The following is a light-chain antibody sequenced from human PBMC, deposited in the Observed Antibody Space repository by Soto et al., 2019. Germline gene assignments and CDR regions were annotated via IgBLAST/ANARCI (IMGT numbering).Light chain of an antibody. CDR2: DAS. V-gene: IGLV2-14*01. CDR3: SSYATSSPYV. CDR1: SSDVGAYSY. Sequence: HSVLTQPASVSGSPGQAITISCTGTSSDVGAYSYVSWYQQPPGKAPKLIIYDASDRPSGVSDRFSGSKSGNTASLTISGLQVEDEADYHCSSYATSSPYVFGPGTKVTVL. J-gene: IGLJ1*01.